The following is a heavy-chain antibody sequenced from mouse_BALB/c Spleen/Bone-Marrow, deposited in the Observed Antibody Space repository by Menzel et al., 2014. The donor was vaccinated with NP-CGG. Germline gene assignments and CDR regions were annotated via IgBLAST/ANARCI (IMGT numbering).Heavy chain of an antibody. V-gene: IGHV5-6-5*01. Sequence: EVQVVESGGGLVKPGGSLELSCAASGFIFSRYAMSWVRRTPEKRLEWVASISSGGSTSFPDSVKGRFTISRDNARNILYLQMSSLRSKDTAMYYCARGDIPRYYFDYWGQGTTLTVSS. D-gene: IGHD3-1*01. CDR3: ARGDIPRYYFDY. J-gene: IGHJ2*01. CDR1: GFIFSRYA. CDR2: ISSGGST.